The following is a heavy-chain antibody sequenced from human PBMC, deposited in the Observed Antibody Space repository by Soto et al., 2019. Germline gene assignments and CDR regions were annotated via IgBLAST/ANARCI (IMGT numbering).Heavy chain of an antibody. CDR3: AKVWERTVTTRNYYYAMDV. CDR2: ISDSGGST. D-gene: IGHD4-17*01. CDR1: GFTFRSYA. J-gene: IGHJ6*01. V-gene: IGHV3-23*01. Sequence: EVQLLESGGGLVQPGGSLRLSCAASGFTFRSYAMSWVRQAPGKGLEWVSTISDSGGSTDYAASVKGRFTISRDNSKNTLSLQMNRLRAEDTAVYYCAKVWERTVTTRNYYYAMDVW.